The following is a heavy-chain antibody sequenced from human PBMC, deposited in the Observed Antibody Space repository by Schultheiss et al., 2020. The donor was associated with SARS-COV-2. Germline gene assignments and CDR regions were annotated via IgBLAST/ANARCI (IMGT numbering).Heavy chain of an antibody. Sequence: ASVKVSCKASGYTFTGYYMHWVRQAPGQGLEWMGWINPNSGGTNYARKLQGRVTMTADTSTNTVYMELRSLRSDDTALYYCASKMTGTTDAFDYWGQGTLVTVSS. CDR2: INPNSGGT. V-gene: IGHV1-2*02. CDR1: GYTFTGYY. CDR3: ASKMTGTTDAFDY. D-gene: IGHD1-7*01. J-gene: IGHJ4*02.